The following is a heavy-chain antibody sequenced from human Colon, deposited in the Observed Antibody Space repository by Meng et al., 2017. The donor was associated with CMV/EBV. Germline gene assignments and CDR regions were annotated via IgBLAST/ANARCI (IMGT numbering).Heavy chain of an antibody. CDR2: IYHSGST. Sequence: SETLSLTCSVSGYSISSGYYWAWIRQPPGKGLEWIGSIYHSGSTYYNPSLKSRVTMSVDTSKNQLSLKLNSVTAAETAVYFCARDPAGMVMHNARGYFDSWGQGTLVTVSS. CDR1: GYSISSGYY. V-gene: IGHV4-38-2*02. CDR3: ARDPAGMVMHNARGYFDS. D-gene: IGHD2-8*01. J-gene: IGHJ4*02.